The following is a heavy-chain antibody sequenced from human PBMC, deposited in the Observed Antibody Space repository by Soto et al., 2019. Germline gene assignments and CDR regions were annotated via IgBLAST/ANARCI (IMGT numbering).Heavy chain of an antibody. Sequence: QVQLVESGGGMVQPGRSLRLSSAASGFTFSSYAMHWVRQAPGKGLEWVAVISYDGSNKYYADSVKGRFTISRDNSKNTLYLQMNSLRAEDTAVYYCAREVGATRDYFDYWGQGTLVTVSS. D-gene: IGHD1-26*01. V-gene: IGHV3-30-3*01. CDR1: GFTFSSYA. CDR3: AREVGATRDYFDY. CDR2: ISYDGSNK. J-gene: IGHJ4*02.